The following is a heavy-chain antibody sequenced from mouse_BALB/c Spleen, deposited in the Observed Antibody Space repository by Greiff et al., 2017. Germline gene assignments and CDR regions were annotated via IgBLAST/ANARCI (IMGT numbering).Heavy chain of an antibody. J-gene: IGHJ3*01. CDR2: ISYSGCT. CDR3: AGGYYSNAPFAN. CDR1: GYSITSDYA. V-gene: IGHV3-2*02. Sequence: EVKLQESGPGLVKPSQSLPLTCTVTGYSITSDYAWNWIRQFPGNKLEWLGYISYSGCTSYNPSLKSRISITRDPSKNPFFLPLNSVPTEDTATYSCAGGYYSNAPFANGGKGTRVKVS. D-gene: IGHD2-5*01.